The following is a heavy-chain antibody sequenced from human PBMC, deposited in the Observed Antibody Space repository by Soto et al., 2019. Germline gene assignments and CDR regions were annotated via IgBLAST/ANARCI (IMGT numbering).Heavy chain of an antibody. V-gene: IGHV4-39*01. CDR2: IYYSGST. Sequence: KASETLSLTCTVSGGSISSSSYYWGWIRQPPGKGLEWIGSIYYSGSTYYNPSLKSRVTISVDTSKNQFSLKLSSVTAADTAVYYCARNPNSYFWTGHSFSYYRMHVWGQGTTVTVSS. CDR1: GGSISSSSYY. CDR3: ARNPNSYFWTGHSFSYYRMHV. D-gene: IGHD3-3*01. J-gene: IGHJ6*02.